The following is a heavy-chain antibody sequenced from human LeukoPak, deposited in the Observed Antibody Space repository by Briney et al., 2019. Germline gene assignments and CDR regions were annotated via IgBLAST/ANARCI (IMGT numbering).Heavy chain of an antibody. CDR2: INSDGSNT. J-gene: IGHJ5*02. V-gene: IGHV3-74*01. Sequence: GGSLRLSCAASGFTFSSYWMYWVRQAPGKGLVWVSRINSDGSNTTYADSVKGRFTISRDNAKNTLYLQMNSLRAEDTAVYYCARGFNWFDPWGQGTLVTVSS. CDR1: GFTFSSYW. CDR3: ARGFNWFDP.